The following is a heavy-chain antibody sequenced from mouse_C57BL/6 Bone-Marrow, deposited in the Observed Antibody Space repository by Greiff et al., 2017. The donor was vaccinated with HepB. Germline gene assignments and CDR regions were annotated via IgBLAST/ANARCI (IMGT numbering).Heavy chain of an antibody. D-gene: IGHD2-5*01. CDR3: ARNFRDFAYYSNRYYFDY. V-gene: IGHV2-2*01. Sequence: QVQLQQSGPGLVQPSQSLSITCTVSGFSLTSYGVHWVRQSPGKGLEWLGVIWSGGSTDYNAAFISRLSISKDNSKSQVFFKMNSLQADDTAIYYCARNFRDFAYYSNRYYFDYWGQGTTLTVSS. CDR2: IWSGGST. CDR1: GFSLTSYG. J-gene: IGHJ2*01.